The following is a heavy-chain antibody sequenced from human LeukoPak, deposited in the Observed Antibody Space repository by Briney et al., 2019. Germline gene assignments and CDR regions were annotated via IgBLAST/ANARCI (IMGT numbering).Heavy chain of an antibody. D-gene: IGHD3-10*01. V-gene: IGHV4-39*07. J-gene: IGHJ6*03. CDR1: GGSISSSSYY. Sequence: PSETLSLTCTVSGGSISSSSYYWGWIREPPGKGLEWIGRLYHSGSTSYNPSLKSRVATSVDTSKNRFSLKLTSVTAADTAVYYCARGRMVRGVISYYYYYYMDVWGKGTTVTISS. CDR3: ARGRMVRGVISYYYYYYMDV. CDR2: LYHSGST.